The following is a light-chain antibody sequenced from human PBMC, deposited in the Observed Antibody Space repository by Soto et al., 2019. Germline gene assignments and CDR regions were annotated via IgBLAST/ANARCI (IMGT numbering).Light chain of an antibody. J-gene: IGKJ1*01. Sequence: DIHMTQSPSTLSGSVGDRVTITCRASQTISSWLAWYQKKPGKAPKLLIYKASTLKSGVPSRFSGSGSGTEFTLTISSLQPDDVATYYCQHYNSYSEAFGQGTKVDI. CDR2: KAS. V-gene: IGKV1-5*03. CDR3: QHYNSYSEA. CDR1: QTISSW.